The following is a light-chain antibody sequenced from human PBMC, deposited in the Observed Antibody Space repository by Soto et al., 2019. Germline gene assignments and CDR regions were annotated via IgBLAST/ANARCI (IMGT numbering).Light chain of an antibody. J-gene: IGKJ3*01. CDR3: LSADTFPRT. CDR2: AAS. V-gene: IGKV1-12*01. Sequence: DIQLTQSPSSVSASVGDRVTITCRASQGISTWLAWYQLKPGKAPKLLIYAASRLQSGVPSRFSGSGSGTDFTLPNSSRQPDDFATDYCLSADTFPRTFGPGTKVEIK. CDR1: QGISTW.